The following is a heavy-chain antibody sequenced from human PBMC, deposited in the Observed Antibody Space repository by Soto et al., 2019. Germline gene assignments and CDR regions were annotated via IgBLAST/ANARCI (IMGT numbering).Heavy chain of an antibody. V-gene: IGHV3-53*01. D-gene: IGHD3-10*01. J-gene: IGHJ4*02. CDR3: AKDLDGGFGELFFDK. CDR2: IQSGGAT. Sequence: QLVESGGGLFQAGGSTRLSCLVSGFTVGRYDMAWVRQAPGKGLEWASIIQSGGATYYPDSAQGRFTISRDNSKDTLFLQMNSLRAEDTATYFCAKDLDGGFGELFFDKWGQGTLVTVSS. CDR1: GFTVGRYD.